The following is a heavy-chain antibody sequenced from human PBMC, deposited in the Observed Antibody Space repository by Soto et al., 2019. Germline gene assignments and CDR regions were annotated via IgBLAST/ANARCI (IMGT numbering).Heavy chain of an antibody. D-gene: IGHD5-18*01. CDR1: GYTFTSYA. J-gene: IGHJ3*02. V-gene: IGHV1-3*01. CDR2: INAGNGNT. Sequence: WASVKVSCKASGYTFTSYAMHWVRQAPGQRLEWMGWINAGNGNTKYSQKFQGRVTITRDTSASTAYMELSSLRSEDTAVYYCARGASYHAFDIWGQGTMVTVSS. CDR3: ARGASYHAFDI.